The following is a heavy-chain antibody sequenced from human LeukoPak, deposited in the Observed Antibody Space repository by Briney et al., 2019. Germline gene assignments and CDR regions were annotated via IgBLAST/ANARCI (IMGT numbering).Heavy chain of an antibody. Sequence: GGSLRLSCAASGFTVSSNFMSWVRQAPGKGLEWVAVIYSGGSTDHADSVKGRFTISRDNANNSLYLQMNSLRAEDTAVYYCARRFDFWGQGTLVTVSS. J-gene: IGHJ4*02. CDR2: IYSGGST. V-gene: IGHV3-53*01. CDR1: GFTVSSNF. CDR3: ARRFDF.